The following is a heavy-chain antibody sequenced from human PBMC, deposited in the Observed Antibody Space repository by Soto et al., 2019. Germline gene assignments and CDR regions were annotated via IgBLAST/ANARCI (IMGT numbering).Heavy chain of an antibody. D-gene: IGHD5-12*01. CDR2: VYYDGHT. CDR3: ARELFGGYCLDY. Sequence: PSETLSLTCTVSGGSINNNFWGWIRQPPGKGLEWIGYVYYDGHTDYNPSLESRVTIAVDTSKNQFSLRLTSVTAADTAVYYCARELFGGYCLDYWGQGALVTVSS. CDR1: GGSINNNF. J-gene: IGHJ4*02. V-gene: IGHV4-59*01.